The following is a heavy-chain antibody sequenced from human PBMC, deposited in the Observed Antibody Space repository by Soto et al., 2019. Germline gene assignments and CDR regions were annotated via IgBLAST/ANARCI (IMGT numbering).Heavy chain of an antibody. CDR2: ISAYNGNT. V-gene: IGHV1-18*01. CDR3: ARAARDSSSSSSGYDY. CDR1: GYTFTSYG. J-gene: IGHJ4*02. D-gene: IGHD6-6*01. Sequence: ASVKVSCKASGYTFTSYGISWVRQAPGQGLEWMGWISAYNGNTNYAQKLQGRVTMTTDTSTSTAYMELRSLRSDDTAVYYCARAARDSSSSSSGYDYWGQGTLVPVSS.